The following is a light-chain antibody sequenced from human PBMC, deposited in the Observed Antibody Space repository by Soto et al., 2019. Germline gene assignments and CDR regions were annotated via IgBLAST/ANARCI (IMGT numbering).Light chain of an antibody. J-gene: IGKJ2*01. Sequence: EIVLTQSPGTLSLSPGERATVSCRASQSVNSSYLAWYQQKPGQAPSLLIYSASSRATGIPDRFSGSGSGTDFTLTISSLEPEDFAVYYCQQYGISPPKYTFGQGTKLEIK. CDR3: QQYGISPPKYT. V-gene: IGKV3-20*01. CDR1: QSVNSSY. CDR2: SAS.